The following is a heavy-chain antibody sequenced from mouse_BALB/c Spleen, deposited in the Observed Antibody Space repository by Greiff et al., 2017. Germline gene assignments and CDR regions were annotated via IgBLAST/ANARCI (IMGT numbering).Heavy chain of an antibody. V-gene: IGHV5-6-4*01. J-gene: IGHJ3*01. CDR2: ISSGGSYT. CDR3: TRDDYDQGGRFAY. CDR1: GFTFSSYT. Sequence: EVNVVESGGGLVKPGGSLKLSCAASGFTFSSYTMSWVRQTPEKRLEWVATISSGGSYTYYPDSVKGRFTISRDNAKNTLYLQMSSLKSEDTAMYYCTRDDYDQGGRFAYWGQGTLVTVSA. D-gene: IGHD2-4*01.